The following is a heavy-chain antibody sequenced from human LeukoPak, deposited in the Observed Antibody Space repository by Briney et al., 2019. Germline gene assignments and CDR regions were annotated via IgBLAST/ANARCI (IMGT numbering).Heavy chain of an antibody. Sequence: PGGSLRLSCAASGFSLRSSEMNCVRQAPGKGPEWVAHINSADNVEYYTDSVRGRFTMSRDNAEDLLYLHLNSLRDEDTAVYYCARDTVNGPFVISLDLWGQGVLVTVSS. CDR2: INSADNVE. J-gene: IGHJ5*02. D-gene: IGHD2-8*01. CDR3: ARDTVNGPFVISLDL. CDR1: GFSLRSSE. V-gene: IGHV3-48*03.